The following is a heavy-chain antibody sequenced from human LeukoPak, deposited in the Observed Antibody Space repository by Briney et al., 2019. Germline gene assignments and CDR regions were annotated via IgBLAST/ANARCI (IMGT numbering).Heavy chain of an antibody. CDR3: ARDGGYCGGDCLGIYYYYMDV. J-gene: IGHJ6*03. CDR2: INPSGGST. CDR1: GYTFTSYY. D-gene: IGHD2-21*02. V-gene: IGHV1-46*01. Sequence: ASVKVSCKASGYTFTSYYMHWVRQAPGQGLEWMGIINPSGGSTSYAQKFQGRVTMTRDMSTSTVYMELSSLRSEDTAVYYCARDGGYCGGDCLGIYYYYMDVWGKGTTVTVSS.